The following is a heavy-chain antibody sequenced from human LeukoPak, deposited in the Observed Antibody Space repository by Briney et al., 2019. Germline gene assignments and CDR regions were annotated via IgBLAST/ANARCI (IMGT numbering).Heavy chain of an antibody. CDR3: ARKYSPDNDAFDI. CDR2: VNPNSGGT. Sequence: ASVKVSCKASGYTFTGYYMHWVRQAPGQGLEWMGWVNPNSGGTNYAQKFQGRVTMTRDTSISTAYMELSRLRSDDTAVYYCARKYSPDNDAFDIWGQGTMVTVSS. D-gene: IGHD2/OR15-2a*01. CDR1: GYTFTGYY. J-gene: IGHJ3*02. V-gene: IGHV1-2*02.